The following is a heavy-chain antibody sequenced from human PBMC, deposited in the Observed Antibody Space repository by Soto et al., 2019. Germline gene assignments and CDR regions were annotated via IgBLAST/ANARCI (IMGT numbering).Heavy chain of an antibody. V-gene: IGHV3-74*01. Sequence: EVQLVESGGGLVQPGGSLRLSCAASGFTFSSYWMHWVRQAPGKGLVWVSRINSDGSSTSYADSVKGRFTISRDNAKNTLYLQMNSLRAEDTAVYYCARADSGSYYWLSYGMDVWGQGTTVTVS. J-gene: IGHJ6*02. CDR3: ARADSGSYYWLSYGMDV. CDR1: GFTFSSYW. CDR2: INSDGSST. D-gene: IGHD1-26*01.